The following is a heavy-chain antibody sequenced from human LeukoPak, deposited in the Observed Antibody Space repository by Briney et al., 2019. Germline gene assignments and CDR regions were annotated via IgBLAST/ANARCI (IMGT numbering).Heavy chain of an antibody. CDR1: GITFSSYG. Sequence: GGTLRLSCAASGITFSSYGMSWVRQAPGKGLEWISSITTSSSYTFYVDSVKGRFTISRDNARNSLYLQMNSLTAEDTAVYYCARDPYSGAYGDTYYYYMDVWGKGTTVTISS. CDR2: ITTSSSYT. D-gene: IGHD1-26*01. V-gene: IGHV3-21*01. J-gene: IGHJ6*03. CDR3: ARDPYSGAYGDTYYYYMDV.